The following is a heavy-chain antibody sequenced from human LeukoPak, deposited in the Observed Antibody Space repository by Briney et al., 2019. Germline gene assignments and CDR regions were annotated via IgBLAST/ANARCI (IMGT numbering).Heavy chain of an antibody. CDR3: AKNLDSNTYHTDDAFDI. CDR1: GFPFNSYA. CDR2: ISVSGRST. Sequence: GGSLRLSCAASGFPFNSYAMNWVRQAPGKGLEWVSVISVSGRSTYYADSVKGRFTISRDSSKSTLYLQMNSLRAEDTAIYYCAKNLDSNTYHTDDAFDIWGQGTMVTVSS. J-gene: IGHJ3*02. D-gene: IGHD2/OR15-2a*01. V-gene: IGHV3-23*01.